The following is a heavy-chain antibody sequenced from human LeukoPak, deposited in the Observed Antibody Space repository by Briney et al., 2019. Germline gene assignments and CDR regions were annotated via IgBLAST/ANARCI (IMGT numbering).Heavy chain of an antibody. CDR2: INHSGST. Sequence: PSETLSLTCAAYDGSFSGYYWSWIRQSPGKGLEWIGEINHSGSTNYNPSLKSRVTISVDTSKNQFSLKLSSVTAADTAVYYCARGGELLWFGELWRGGFDYWGQGTLVTVSS. V-gene: IGHV4-34*01. J-gene: IGHJ4*02. CDR1: DGSFSGYY. CDR3: ARGGELLWFGELWRGGFDY. D-gene: IGHD3-10*01.